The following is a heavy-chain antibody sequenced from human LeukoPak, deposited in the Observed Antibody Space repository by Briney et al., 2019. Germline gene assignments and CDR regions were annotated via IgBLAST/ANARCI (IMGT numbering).Heavy chain of an antibody. CDR2: ISSSATYI. CDR1: GFTFSSYT. D-gene: IGHD4-17*01. Sequence: GGSLRLSCGGSGFTFSSYTMNWVRQAPGKGLEWVASISSSATYIYYADSVRGRFTISRDDAKKSVFLHMNSLGAEDTAVYFCATWDDYGDFVAFEYWGQGTLVTVSS. J-gene: IGHJ4*02. CDR3: ATWDDYGDFVAFEY. V-gene: IGHV3-21*01.